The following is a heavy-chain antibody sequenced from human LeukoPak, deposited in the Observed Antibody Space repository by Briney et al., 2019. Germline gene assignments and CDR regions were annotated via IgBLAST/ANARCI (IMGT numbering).Heavy chain of an antibody. D-gene: IGHD3-9*01. J-gene: IGHJ4*02. V-gene: IGHV3-30-3*01. Sequence: GGALRLSRAASGFTFSSYAMHGVRQAPGKGRGWVAVISYDGSNKYYADSVKGRFTISRDNSKNTLYLQMNSLRAEDTAVYYCSRGHDRFDYWGQGTLVTVSS. CDR1: GFTFSSYA. CDR2: ISYDGSNK. CDR3: SRGHDRFDY.